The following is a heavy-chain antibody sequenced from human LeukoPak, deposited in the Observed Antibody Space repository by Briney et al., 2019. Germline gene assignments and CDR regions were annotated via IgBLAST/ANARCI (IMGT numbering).Heavy chain of an antibody. J-gene: IGHJ4*02. CDR1: GGSLSSYY. V-gene: IGHV4-59*01. CDR3: ARGGGSYDLDY. Sequence: TSETLSLTCTVSGGSLSSYYWSWIRQPPGKGLEWIGYIYYSGSTNYNPSLKSRVTISVDTSKNQFSLKLSSVTAADTAVYYCARGGGSYDLDYWGQGTLVTVSS. D-gene: IGHD1-26*01. CDR2: IYYSGST.